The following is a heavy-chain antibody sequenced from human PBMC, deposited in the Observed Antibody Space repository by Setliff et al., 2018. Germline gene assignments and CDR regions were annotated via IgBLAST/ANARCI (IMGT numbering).Heavy chain of an antibody. Sequence: GGSLRLSCAASGFSFSSYAMSWVRQAPGQGLEWVSSIIGSGISTYYADSVQGRFTISRDNHKNTLFLQMNSLRVEDTAIYYCAKSPHDFWSGRVFFDYWGQGILVTVYS. CDR2: IIGSGIST. V-gene: IGHV3-23*01. J-gene: IGHJ4*01. D-gene: IGHD3-3*01. CDR1: GFSFSSYA. CDR3: AKSPHDFWSGRVFFDY.